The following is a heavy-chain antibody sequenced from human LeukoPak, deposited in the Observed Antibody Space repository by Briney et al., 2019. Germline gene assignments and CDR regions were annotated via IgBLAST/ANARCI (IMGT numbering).Heavy chain of an antibody. J-gene: IGHJ4*02. CDR1: EFTFSSYE. D-gene: IGHD5-12*01. CDR3: AKVATEAYYFDY. Sequence: PGGSLRLSCAASEFTFSSYEMNWVRQAPGKGLEWVSYIGSFGTTISYADSVEGRFTISRDNAKSSLYLQMSSLRAEDTAVYYCAKVATEAYYFDYWGQGTLVTVSS. V-gene: IGHV3-48*03. CDR2: IGSFGTTI.